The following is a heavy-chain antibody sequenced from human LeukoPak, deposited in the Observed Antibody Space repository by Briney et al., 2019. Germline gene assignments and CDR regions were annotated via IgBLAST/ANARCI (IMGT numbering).Heavy chain of an antibody. J-gene: IGHJ5*02. CDR1: GGSISSGGYS. V-gene: IGHV4-30-4*07. Sequence: SETLSLTCAVSGGSISSGGYSWSWIRQPPGKAMEWIAYIYYTGNTYFNPSLKSRVTISVDTSKNQFSLKLSSVTAADTAVYYCARVLAAAGNNWFDPWGQGTLVTVSS. CDR2: IYYTGNT. D-gene: IGHD6-25*01. CDR3: ARVLAAAGNNWFDP.